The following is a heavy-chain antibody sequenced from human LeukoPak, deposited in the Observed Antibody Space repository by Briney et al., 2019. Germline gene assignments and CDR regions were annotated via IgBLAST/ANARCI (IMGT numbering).Heavy chain of an antibody. Sequence: PGGSLRLSCAASGFTFSSYGMHWVRQAPGKGLEWVAVISFDGSIKYYADSVKGRFTISRDNYKHTLYLEMNSLRADDTALYYCAREWRIVSTISSPLWDNWGQGTLVTVSS. V-gene: IGHV3-33*01. CDR3: AREWRIVSTISSPLWDN. J-gene: IGHJ4*02. D-gene: IGHD5/OR15-5a*01. CDR1: GFTFSSYG. CDR2: ISFDGSIK.